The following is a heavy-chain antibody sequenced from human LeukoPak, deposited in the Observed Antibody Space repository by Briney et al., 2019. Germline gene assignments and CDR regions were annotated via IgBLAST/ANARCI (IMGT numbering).Heavy chain of an antibody. V-gene: IGHV5-10-1*01. D-gene: IGHD2-2*01. CDR3: ARRPVATNYYYGMDV. J-gene: IGHJ6*02. CDR1: GYSFTNYW. Sequence: GESLKISCKGSGYSFTNYWIAWVRQMPGKGLEWMGRIDPSDSYTNYSPSFQGHVTISSDQSISTAYLQWSSLKASDTAIYYCARRPVATNYYYGMDVWGQGTTVTVSS. CDR2: IDPSDSYT.